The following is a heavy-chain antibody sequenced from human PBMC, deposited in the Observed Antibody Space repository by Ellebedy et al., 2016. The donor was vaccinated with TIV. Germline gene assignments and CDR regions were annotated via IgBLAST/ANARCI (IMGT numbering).Heavy chain of an antibody. Sequence: MPGGSLRLSCAASGFTFSLYSMNWIRQPPGKGLEWIGNIFYSGSTYYNPSLKSRVTIAVDTSKNQFSLKLTSVTAADTAIYYCARLAAAAATFDYWGQGTLVTVSS. J-gene: IGHJ4*02. CDR1: GFTFSLYS. D-gene: IGHD6-13*01. V-gene: IGHV4-39*01. CDR3: ARLAAAAATFDY. CDR2: IFYSGST.